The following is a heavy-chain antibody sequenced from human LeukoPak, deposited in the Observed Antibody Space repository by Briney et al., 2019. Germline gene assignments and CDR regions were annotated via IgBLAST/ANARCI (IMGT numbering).Heavy chain of an antibody. CDR1: GYSFTSYW. CDR3: ARRRDLYSGSYYPFDY. Sequence: GESLKISCKGSGYSFTSYWIGWVRPMPGKGLKWMGIIYPGDSDARYSPSFQGQITISADKSISTAYLQWSSLKASATAMYYCARRRDLYSGSYYPFDYWGQGTLVTVSS. J-gene: IGHJ4*02. CDR2: IYPGDSDA. D-gene: IGHD1-26*01. V-gene: IGHV5-51*01.